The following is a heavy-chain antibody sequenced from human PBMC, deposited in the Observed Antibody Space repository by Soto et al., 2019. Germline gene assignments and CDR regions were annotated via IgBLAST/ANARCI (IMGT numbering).Heavy chain of an antibody. D-gene: IGHD6-19*01. V-gene: IGHV1-3*01. CDR2: INAGSGNT. J-gene: IGHJ2*01. Sequence: QVQLVQSGAEVKKPGASVKVSCKASGYTFTNYGIHWVRQAPGQRLEWMGWINAGSGNTKYSQKFQGRVTFTRDTSASTAYMELSSLRSEDTAMYFCARSGYSSGWYHWYFDFWGRDTLVTVSS. CDR3: ARSGYSSGWYHWYFDF. CDR1: GYTFTNYG.